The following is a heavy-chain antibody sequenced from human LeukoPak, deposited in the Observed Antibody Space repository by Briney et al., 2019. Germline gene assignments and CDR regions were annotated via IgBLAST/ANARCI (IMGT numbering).Heavy chain of an antibody. CDR2: ITNSGGTS. J-gene: IGHJ5*02. V-gene: IGHV3-11*01. CDR1: GFIFSDYY. D-gene: IGHD1-26*01. Sequence: SGGSLRLSCAASGFIFSDYYMSWIRQAPGKGLEWVSFITNSGGTSHYADSVKGRFTISRDNAKNSLYLQMNSLRAEDTAVYYCARGSRGPSPWGQGTLVTVSS. CDR3: ARGSRGPSP.